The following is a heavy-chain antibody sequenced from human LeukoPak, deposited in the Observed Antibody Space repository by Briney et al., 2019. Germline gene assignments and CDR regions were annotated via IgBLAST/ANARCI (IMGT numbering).Heavy chain of an antibody. Sequence: PGGSLSQFCTASGFPFSSYAMHWVRQAPGKGLEYVPAISDSGGSTYYADSVKGRFTISRDNSKNTLYLQMSSLRAEDTAVYFCVRGYSFGPYGMHVWGQGTTVTVSS. V-gene: IGHV3-64D*09. CDR1: GFPFSSYA. J-gene: IGHJ6*02. CDR3: VRGYSFGPYGMHV. CDR2: ISDSGGST. D-gene: IGHD2-15*01.